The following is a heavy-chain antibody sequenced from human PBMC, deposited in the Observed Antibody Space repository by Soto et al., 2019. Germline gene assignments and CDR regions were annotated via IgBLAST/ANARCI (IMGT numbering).Heavy chain of an antibody. J-gene: IGHJ4*02. CDR1: GGSISSYY. CDR2: IYYSGST. CDR3: ARDRSGWNPFDY. Sequence: TSETLSLTCTVSGGSISSYYWSWIRQPPGKGLEWIGYIYYSGSTNYNPSLKSRVTISVDTSKNQFSLKLSSVTAADTAVYYCARDRSGWNPFDYWGQGTLVTVSS. D-gene: IGHD6-19*01. V-gene: IGHV4-59*01.